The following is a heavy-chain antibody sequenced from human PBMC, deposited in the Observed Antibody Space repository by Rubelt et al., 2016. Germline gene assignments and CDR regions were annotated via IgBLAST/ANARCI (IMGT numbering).Heavy chain of an antibody. CDR2: IYYSGST. CDR3: SRDGITSFGASFDY. Sequence: QVQLQESGPGLVKPSESLSLTCTVSGGSISSYYWSWIRPPPGQGLEWIGYIYYSGSTNYNPSPRGRVTIAVDTSKSQFSLKRSPVTAPDTAVYYCSRDGITSFGASFDYWGQGTLVTVSS. CDR1: GGSISSYY. D-gene: IGHD3-3*01. V-gene: IGHV4-59*01. J-gene: IGHJ4*02.